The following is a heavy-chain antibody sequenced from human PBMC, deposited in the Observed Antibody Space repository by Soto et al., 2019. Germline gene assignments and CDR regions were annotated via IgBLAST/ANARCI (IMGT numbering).Heavy chain of an antibody. Sequence: GESLKISCKGSGYSFTSYWIGWVRQMPGKGLEWMGIIYPGDSDTRYSPSFQCQVTISADKSIGTAYLQWSSLKASDTAMYYCARQAAAGRTAVDVWGQGTTVTVSS. D-gene: IGHD6-13*01. J-gene: IGHJ6*02. V-gene: IGHV5-51*01. CDR1: GYSFTSYW. CDR3: ARQAAAGRTAVDV. CDR2: IYPGDSDT.